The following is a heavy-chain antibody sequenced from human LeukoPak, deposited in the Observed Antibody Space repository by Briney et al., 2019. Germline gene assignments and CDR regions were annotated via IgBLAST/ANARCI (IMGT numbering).Heavy chain of an antibody. V-gene: IGHV1-2*02. CDR2: INPNSGGT. Sequence: ASVKVSCKASGYTFTGYYMHWVRQAPGQGLEWMGWINPNSGGTNYAQKFQGRVTMTRDTSISTAYMELGRLRSDDTAVYYCARGLRPTHGAGAFDIWGQGTMVTVSS. CDR3: ARGLRPTHGAGAFDI. D-gene: IGHD4-17*01. CDR1: GYTFTGYY. J-gene: IGHJ3*02.